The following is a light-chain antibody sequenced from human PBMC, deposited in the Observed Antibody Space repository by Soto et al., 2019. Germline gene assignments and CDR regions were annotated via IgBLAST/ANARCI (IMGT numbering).Light chain of an antibody. CDR3: SSYTSSSPLV. CDR1: SSDVGDYNY. Sequence: QSALTQPASVSGSPGQSITISCTGTSSDVGDYNYVSWYQQHPGKAPKVMIYDVSNRPSGVSNRFSGSKSGNTASLTISGLQAEDEADYYCSSYTSSSPLVFGTGTKVTVL. J-gene: IGLJ1*01. V-gene: IGLV2-14*01. CDR2: DVS.